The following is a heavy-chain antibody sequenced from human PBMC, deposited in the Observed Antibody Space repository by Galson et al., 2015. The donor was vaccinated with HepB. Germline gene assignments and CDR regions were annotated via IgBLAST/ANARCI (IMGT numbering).Heavy chain of an antibody. J-gene: IGHJ4*02. CDR1: GFTFSSYS. D-gene: IGHD3-10*01. CDR2: ISSSSSTI. CDR3: ARDRYYGSGSYPFDY. Sequence: SLRLSCAASGFTFSSYSMNWVRQAPGKGLEGVSYISSSSSTIYYADSVKGRFTISRDNAKNSLYLQMNSLRAEDTAVYYCARDRYYGSGSYPFDYWGQGTLVTVSS. V-gene: IGHV3-48*01.